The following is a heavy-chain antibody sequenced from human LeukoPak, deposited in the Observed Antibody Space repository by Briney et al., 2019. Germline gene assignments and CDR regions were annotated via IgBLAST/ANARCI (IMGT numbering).Heavy chain of an antibody. CDR1: GGSISSYY. Sequence: ASETLSLTCTVSGGSISSYYWSWIRQPPGKGLEWIGYIYYSGSTNYNPSLKSRVTISVDMSKDQFSLKLSSVTAADTAVYYCASSGLEWESPTYYFDYWGQGTLVTVCS. J-gene: IGHJ4*02. D-gene: IGHD1-26*01. V-gene: IGHV4-59*01. CDR2: IYYSGST. CDR3: ASSGLEWESPTYYFDY.